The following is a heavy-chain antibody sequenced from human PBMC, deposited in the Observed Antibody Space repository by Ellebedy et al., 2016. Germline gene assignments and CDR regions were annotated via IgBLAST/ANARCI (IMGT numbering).Heavy chain of an antibody. CDR2: IIPIFGTA. Sequence: ASVKVSCKASGGPFSSYPISWVRQAPGQGLEWMGGIIPIFGTANYAQKLQGRVTMTTDTSTSTAYMELRSLRSDDTAVYYCARRGATYYYYYMDVWGKGTTVTVSS. CDR1: GGPFSSYP. J-gene: IGHJ6*03. D-gene: IGHD1-26*01. V-gene: IGHV1-69*05. CDR3: ARRGATYYYYYMDV.